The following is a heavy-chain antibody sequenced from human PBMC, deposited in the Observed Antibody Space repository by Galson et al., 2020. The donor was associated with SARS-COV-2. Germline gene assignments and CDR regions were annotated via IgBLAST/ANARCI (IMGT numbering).Heavy chain of an antibody. CDR1: GGSISSSSYY. CDR3: ARRNALIPTAVGRRYGMAV. Sequence: SETLSLTCTVSGGSISSSSYYWVWIRQPPGKKLEWIGSGSTHYNPSLKSRVTISVDTSKNQFSLYLSSVTAADTTVYYCARRNALIPTAVGRRYGMAVWGQGATVNVSS. D-gene: IGHD2-2*01. V-gene: IGHV4-39*01. CDR2: GST. J-gene: IGHJ6*02.